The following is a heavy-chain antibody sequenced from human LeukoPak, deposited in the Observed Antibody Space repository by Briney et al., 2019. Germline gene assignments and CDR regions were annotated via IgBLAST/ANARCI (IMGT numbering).Heavy chain of an antibody. CDR3: ARYLRPPGTFYLDY. Sequence: PETLSLTCTLSGGSISSDYWTWVRQPPGKGLEWIGYIYYSGSTNDNPSLESRVTMSVDTSKNQFSLKLTSVTAADSAVYYCARYLRPPGTFYLDYWGQGTLVTVSS. J-gene: IGHJ4*02. V-gene: IGHV4-59*01. D-gene: IGHD3-16*01. CDR1: GGSISSDY. CDR2: IYYSGST.